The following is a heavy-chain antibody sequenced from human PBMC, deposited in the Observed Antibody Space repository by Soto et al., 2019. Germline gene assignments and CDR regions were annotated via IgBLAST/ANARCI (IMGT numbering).Heavy chain of an antibody. V-gene: IGHV1-69*13. CDR2: IIPVFGTP. J-gene: IGHJ6*02. CDR3: ARGDATKIVVTTYYAMDV. CDR1: GGILSNYG. Sequence: ASVKVSCTASGGILSNYGISWVRQAPGQGLEWMGAIIPVFGTPNYAQKFQDRVTITADESTTTVYMEVRSLTSEDTAVYYCARGDATKIVVTTYYAMDVWGQGTTVTVSS. D-gene: IGHD3-22*01.